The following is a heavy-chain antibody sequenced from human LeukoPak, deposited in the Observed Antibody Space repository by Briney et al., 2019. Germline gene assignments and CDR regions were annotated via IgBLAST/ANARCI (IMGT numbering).Heavy chain of an antibody. V-gene: IGHV1-2*02. CDR1: GYTFTGYY. CDR3: ARDISPVVAATADY. CDR2: INPNSGGT. Sequence: GASVKVSCKASGYTFTGYYIHWVRQAPGQGLEWMGWINPNSGGTNYAQKFQGRVTMTRDTSISTAYMELSRLRSDDTAVYYCARDISPVVAATADYWGQGTLVTVSS. D-gene: IGHD2-15*01. J-gene: IGHJ4*02.